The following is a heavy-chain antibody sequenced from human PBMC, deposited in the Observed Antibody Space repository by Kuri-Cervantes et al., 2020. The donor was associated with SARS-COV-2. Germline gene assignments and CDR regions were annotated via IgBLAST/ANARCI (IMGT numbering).Heavy chain of an antibody. V-gene: IGHV3-33*08. D-gene: IGHD2-15*01. CDR3: ARDPVVVAAADWDGMDV. J-gene: IGHJ6*02. CDR2: IWYDGSNK. CDR1: GFTFSSYG. Sequence: GGSLRLSCAASGFTFSSYGMHWVRQAPGKGLEWVAVIWYDGSNKHYADSVKGRFTISRDNSKNTLYLQMNSLRAEDTAVYYCARDPVVVAAADWDGMDVWGQGTTVTVSS.